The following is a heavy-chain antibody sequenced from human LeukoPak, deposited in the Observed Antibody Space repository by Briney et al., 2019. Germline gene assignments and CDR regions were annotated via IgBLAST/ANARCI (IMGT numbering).Heavy chain of an antibody. CDR1: GFTFSDYY. J-gene: IGHJ4*02. Sequence: PGGSLRLSCAASGFTFSDYYMSWIRQAPGKGLEWVSYISSSGSTIYHADSVKGRLTISRDNAKNSLYLQMNSLRAEDTAVYYCAKDRDRLSDYPDYWGQGTLVTVSS. CDR3: AKDRDRLSDYPDY. CDR2: ISSSGSTI. D-gene: IGHD4/OR15-4a*01. V-gene: IGHV3-11*01.